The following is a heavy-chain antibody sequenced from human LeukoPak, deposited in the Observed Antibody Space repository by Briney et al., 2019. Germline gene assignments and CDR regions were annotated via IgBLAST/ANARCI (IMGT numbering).Heavy chain of an antibody. CDR2: ISYDGSNK. CDR1: GFTFSSYA. D-gene: IGHD3-9*01. J-gene: IGHJ4*02. Sequence: PGGSLRLSCAASGFTFSSYAMHWVRQAPGKGLEWVAVISYDGSNKYYADSVKGRFTISRDNSKNTLYLQMNSLRAEDTAVYYCARGLLRYFDWLLAYWGQGTLVTVSS. CDR3: ARGLLRYFDWLLAY. V-gene: IGHV3-30-3*01.